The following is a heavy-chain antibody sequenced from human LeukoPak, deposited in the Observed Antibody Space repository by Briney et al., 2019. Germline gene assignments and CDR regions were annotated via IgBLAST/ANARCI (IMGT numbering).Heavy chain of an antibody. CDR3: ARARYDSSGYYGY. D-gene: IGHD3-22*01. CDR2: INPNSGGT. Sequence: ASVKVSCKASGYTFTGCYMHWVRQAPGQGLEWMGWINPNSGGTNYAQKFQGRVTMTRDTSISTAYMELSRLRSDDTAVYYCARARYDSSGYYGYWGQGTLVTASS. J-gene: IGHJ4*02. CDR1: GYTFTGCY. V-gene: IGHV1-2*02.